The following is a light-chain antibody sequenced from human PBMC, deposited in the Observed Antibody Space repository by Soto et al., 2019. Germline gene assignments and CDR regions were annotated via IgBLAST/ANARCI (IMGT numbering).Light chain of an antibody. J-gene: IGKJ5*01. V-gene: IGKV1-39*01. CDR1: QSITDY. Sequence: DIQMTQSPSSLSASVGDRVTITCRASQSITDYLNWYQQKPGKAPKLLIYAASSLQSGVPSRFSASGSGTDFNLTISRLQPEDFATYFCQQTYITPFTFGQWTRLEIK. CDR3: QQTYITPFT. CDR2: AAS.